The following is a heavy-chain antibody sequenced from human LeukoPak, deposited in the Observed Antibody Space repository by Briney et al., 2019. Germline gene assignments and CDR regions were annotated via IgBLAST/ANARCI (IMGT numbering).Heavy chain of an antibody. CDR1: GFTFSSYS. CDR2: ISSSSSYI. V-gene: IGHV3-21*01. CDR3: ARAPQGTYPTDY. J-gene: IGHJ4*02. D-gene: IGHD3-10*01. Sequence: AGSLRLSCAAYGFTFSSYSMNWVRQAPGKGLEWVSSISSSSSYIYYADSVKGRFTISRDNAKNSLYLQMNSLRAEDTAVYYCARAPQGTYPTDYWGQGTLVTVSS.